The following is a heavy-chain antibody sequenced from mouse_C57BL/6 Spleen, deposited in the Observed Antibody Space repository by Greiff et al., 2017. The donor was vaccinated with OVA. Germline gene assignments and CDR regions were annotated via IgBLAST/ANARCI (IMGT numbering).Heavy chain of an antibody. Sequence: EVQLQQSGPELVKPGASVKISCKASGYTFTDYYMNWVKQSHGKSLEWIGDINPNNGGTSYNQKFKGKATLTVDKSSSTAYMELRSLTSEDSAVYYCARSIYYDYYWYFDVWGTGTTVTVSS. CDR3: ARSIYYDYYWYFDV. V-gene: IGHV1-26*01. CDR1: GYTFTDYY. CDR2: INPNNGGT. J-gene: IGHJ1*03. D-gene: IGHD2-4*01.